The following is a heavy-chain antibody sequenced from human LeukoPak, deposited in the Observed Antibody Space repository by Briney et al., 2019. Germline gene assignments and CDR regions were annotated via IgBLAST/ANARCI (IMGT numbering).Heavy chain of an antibody. D-gene: IGHD3-3*01. Sequence: ASVKVSCKSSGYTFTSYYMHLVRQAPGQGLEWMGIINPSGGSTSCAQKFQGRVTMTRDMSTSTVYMELSSLRSEDTAVYYCSRPLRETDHYDFWSGYLNYWGQGTLVTVSS. J-gene: IGHJ4*02. CDR1: GYTFTSYY. CDR3: SRPLRETDHYDFWSGYLNY. CDR2: INPSGGST. V-gene: IGHV1-46*01.